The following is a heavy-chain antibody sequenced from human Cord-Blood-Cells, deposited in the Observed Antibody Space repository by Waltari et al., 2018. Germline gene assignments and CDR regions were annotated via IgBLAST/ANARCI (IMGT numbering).Heavy chain of an antibody. V-gene: IGHV4-34*01. CDR2: INHSGST. CDR1: GGSFSGYY. Sequence: QVQLQQWGAGLLKPSETLSLTCAVYGGSFSGYYWSWIRQPPGKGLEWIGEINHSGSTNYNPSLKSRVTISVDTSKNQFSLKLSSVTAADTAVYYCVSQLGIAPDYWGQGTLVTVSS. CDR3: VSQLGIAPDY. D-gene: IGHD7-27*01. J-gene: IGHJ4*02.